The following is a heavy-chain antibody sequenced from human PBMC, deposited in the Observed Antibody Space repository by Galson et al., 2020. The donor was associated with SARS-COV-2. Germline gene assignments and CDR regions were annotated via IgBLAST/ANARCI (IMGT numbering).Heavy chain of an antibody. CDR3: ARKGSGYADYYYGMDV. Sequence: GGSLRLSCAASGFTFSSYEMNWVRQAPGKGLEWVSYISSSGSTIYYADSVKGRFTISRDNAKNSLYLQMNSLRAEDTAVYYCARKGSGYADYYYGMDVWGQGTTVTVSS. D-gene: IGHD5-12*01. J-gene: IGHJ6*02. CDR2: ISSSGSTI. CDR1: GFTFSSYE. V-gene: IGHV3-48*03.